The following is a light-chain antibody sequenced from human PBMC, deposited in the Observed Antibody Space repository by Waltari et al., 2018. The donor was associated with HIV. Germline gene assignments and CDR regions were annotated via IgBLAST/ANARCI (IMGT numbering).Light chain of an antibody. Sequence: SYELTQPPSASVSPGHPASIFCSGDKLGANYPCWYQQKPGQSPVPVIYQNTNRPTGLPERFPRSNARNTATLTISGTQAMDEAYYYCQAWDSNPAGAVFGGGTKLTVL. CDR3: QAWDSNPAGAV. CDR2: QNT. V-gene: IGLV3-1*01. J-gene: IGLJ2*01. CDR1: KLGANY.